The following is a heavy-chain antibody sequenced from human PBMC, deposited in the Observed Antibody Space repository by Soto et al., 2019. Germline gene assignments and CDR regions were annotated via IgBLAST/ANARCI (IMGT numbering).Heavy chain of an antibody. V-gene: IGHV3-53*01. CDR2: IHTGGAT. Sequence: EVKLVESGGGLMQPGWSLRLSCAASGFSVGGNPMTWVRQAPGKGLEWVAVIHTGGATFYADPVKGRFTISRDNYKNTVYLQMNSLTVGDTAMYFCARGVNDDSWGQGTLVTVSS. D-gene: IGHD1-1*01. CDR1: GFSVGGNP. J-gene: IGHJ4*02. CDR3: ARGVNDDS.